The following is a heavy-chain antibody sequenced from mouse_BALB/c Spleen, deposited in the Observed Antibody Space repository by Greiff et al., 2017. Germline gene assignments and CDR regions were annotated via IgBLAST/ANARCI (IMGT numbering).Heavy chain of an antibody. V-gene: IGHV3-6*02. CDR2: ISYDGSN. Sequence: DVKLVESGPGLVKPSQSLSLTCSVTGYSFTSCYYWNWIRQFPGNQLEWMGYISYDGSNNYNPSLKNRISITRDTSKNQFFLKLNSVTTEDTATYCCARAYDGYYGYWGQGTTLTVSS. CDR1: GYSFTSCYY. CDR3: ARAYDGYYGY. J-gene: IGHJ2*01. D-gene: IGHD2-3*01.